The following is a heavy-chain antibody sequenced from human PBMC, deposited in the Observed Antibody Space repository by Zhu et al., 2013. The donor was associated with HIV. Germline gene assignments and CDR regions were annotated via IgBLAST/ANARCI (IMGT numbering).Heavy chain of an antibody. Sequence: QVQLVQSGAEMKKPGASVKVSCQTSGYPFTGFYLHWVRQAPGQGPQWMGWIHPVSGDTQYGQKFQGRVTVTRDTSITTVYMEMRSLRSDDTATYYCARDSAETFDGPFGYWGQGPGHRXL. J-gene: IGHJ4*02. V-gene: IGHV1-2*02. CDR1: GYPFTGFY. CDR2: IHPVSGDT. CDR3: ARDSAETFDGPFGY. D-gene: IGHD3-9*01.